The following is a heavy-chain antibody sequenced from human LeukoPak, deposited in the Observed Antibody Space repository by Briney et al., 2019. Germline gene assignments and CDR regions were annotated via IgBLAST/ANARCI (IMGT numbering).Heavy chain of an antibody. CDR1: GFTFSSYS. V-gene: IGHV3-21*01. Sequence: GGSLKLSCAASGFTFSSYSMNWVRQAPGKGLEWVSSISGRSSSIYYADSVKGRFTISRDNAKNSLYLQMNSLRAEDTAVYYCVRDLTSANWFDPWGQGTLVTVSS. CDR3: VRDLTSANWFDP. CDR2: ISGRSSSI. J-gene: IGHJ5*02.